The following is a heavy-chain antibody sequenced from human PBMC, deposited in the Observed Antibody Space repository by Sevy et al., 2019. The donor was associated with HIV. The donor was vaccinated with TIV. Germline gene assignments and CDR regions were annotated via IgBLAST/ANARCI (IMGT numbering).Heavy chain of an antibody. CDR3: AGENAWGRGYS. V-gene: IGHV4-59*08. J-gene: IGHJ4*02. CDR1: GGSITSLY. D-gene: IGHD1-26*01. Sequence: SETLSLTCTVSGGSITSLYWNWIRQPPGKGLEWIANIYYNGHINYNPSLKSRVTLSLDTSKNQFSLRLSSVTASDTTMYYCAGENAWGRGYSWGQGTLVTVSS. CDR2: IYYNGHI.